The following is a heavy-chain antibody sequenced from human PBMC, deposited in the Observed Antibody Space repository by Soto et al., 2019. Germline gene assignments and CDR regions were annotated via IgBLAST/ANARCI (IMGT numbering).Heavy chain of an antibody. Sequence: GGSLRLSCAASGFTFSSYAMSWVRQAPGKGLEWVSAISGSGGSTYYADSVKGRFTISRDNSKNTLYLQMNSLRAEDTAVYYCAKQRRFGGIVATINPFDPWGQGTLVTVSS. CDR1: GFTFSSYA. J-gene: IGHJ5*02. CDR3: AKQRRFGGIVATINPFDP. V-gene: IGHV3-23*01. CDR2: ISGSGGST. D-gene: IGHD5-12*01.